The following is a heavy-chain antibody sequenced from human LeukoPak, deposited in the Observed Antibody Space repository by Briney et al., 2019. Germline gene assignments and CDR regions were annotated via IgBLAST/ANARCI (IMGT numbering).Heavy chain of an antibody. D-gene: IGHD4-11*01. J-gene: IGHJ4*02. CDR3: AREALSTVTPIG. Sequence: SVKVSCKASGGTFSSYTIGWVRQAPGQGLEWMGRILPILGIANYAQKFQGRVTITADKSTSSAYMELSSLRSEDTAVYYCAREALSTVTPIGWGQGTLVTVSS. V-gene: IGHV1-69*04. CDR2: ILPILGIA. CDR1: GGTFSSYT.